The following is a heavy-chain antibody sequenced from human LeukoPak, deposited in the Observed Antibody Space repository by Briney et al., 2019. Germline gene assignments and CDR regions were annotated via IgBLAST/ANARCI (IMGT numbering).Heavy chain of an antibody. CDR2: MDSSSTYI. Sequence: GGSLRLSCAASGFSFSSFSMHWVRQAPGKGLEWVSSMDSSSTYIYYADSVKGRFTISRDNAKNSLFLQMNSLRAEDTAVYYCARYGVASSRSYIDYWGQGTLVTVSA. V-gene: IGHV3-21*01. CDR1: GFSFSSFS. D-gene: IGHD2-2*01. J-gene: IGHJ4*02. CDR3: ARYGVASSRSYIDY.